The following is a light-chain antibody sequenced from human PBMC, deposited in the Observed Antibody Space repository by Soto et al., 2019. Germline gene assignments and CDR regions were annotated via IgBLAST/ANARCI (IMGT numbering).Light chain of an antibody. Sequence: EIVLTQSPGTLSLSPGERATLSSRASQSVSSSYLAWYQQKPGQAPRLLIYGASSRATGIPDRFSGSGSGTDFTLTISRLEPEDFAVYYCQQYGSSPNTFGQGTRWIS. CDR2: GAS. CDR1: QSVSSSY. J-gene: IGKJ1*01. V-gene: IGKV3-20*01. CDR3: QQYGSSPNT.